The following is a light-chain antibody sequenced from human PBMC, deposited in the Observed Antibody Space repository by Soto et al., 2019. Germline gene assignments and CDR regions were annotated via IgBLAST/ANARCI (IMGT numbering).Light chain of an antibody. CDR2: GAS. J-gene: IGKJ1*01. CDR1: QSVSNNY. V-gene: IGKV3-20*01. Sequence: EIVLTQSPGTLSLSPGERATLSCRASQSVSNNYLAWYHQKPGRAPSLVISGASSSATGIPGRFSGSGSGTDFNLTISRLEPEDFAVYYCQHYCTTPWTFGKETHVEFK. CDR3: QHYCTTPWT.